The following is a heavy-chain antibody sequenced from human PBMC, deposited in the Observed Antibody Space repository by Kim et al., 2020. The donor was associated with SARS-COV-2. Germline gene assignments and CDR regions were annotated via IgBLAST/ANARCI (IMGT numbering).Heavy chain of an antibody. CDR1: GYSFTSYW. V-gene: IGHV5-10-1*01. CDR2: IDPSDSYT. J-gene: IGHJ5*02. Sequence: GESLKISCKGSGYSFTSYWISWVRQMPGKGLEWMGRIDPSDSYTNYSPSFQGHVTISADKSISTAYLQWSSLKASDTAMYYCARHKDLMGDIVVVPAAPGHNWFDPWGQGTLVTVSS. D-gene: IGHD2-2*01. CDR3: ARHKDLMGDIVVVPAAPGHNWFDP.